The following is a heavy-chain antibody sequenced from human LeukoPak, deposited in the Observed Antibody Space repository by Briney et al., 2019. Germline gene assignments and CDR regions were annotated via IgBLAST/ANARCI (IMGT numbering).Heavy chain of an antibody. CDR1: GGSISGYY. V-gene: IGHV4-59*01. Sequence: SETLSLTCTVSGGSISGYYWSWIRQPPGKGLEWIGYIYYSGSTNYNPSLKSRVTISADTSKNQFSLKMTSVTAADTAVYFCARDMGAPDYGSYSVDYWGQGTLVTVSS. D-gene: IGHD4-23*01. CDR2: IYYSGST. J-gene: IGHJ4*02. CDR3: ARDMGAPDYGSYSVDY.